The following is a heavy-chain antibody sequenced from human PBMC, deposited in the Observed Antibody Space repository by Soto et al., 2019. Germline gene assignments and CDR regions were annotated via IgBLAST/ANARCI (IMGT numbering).Heavy chain of an antibody. CDR1: AGSITPFY. J-gene: IGHJ4*02. CDR3: AAVGGVAARTFDY. Sequence: SETLSLTWTVSAGSITPFYWSCVRQPPGKGLEWIGYLYYSGNTNYNPSLKSRVTISVDASKNHVSLRLTSVTAADTAVYYCAAVGGVAARTFDYWGQGTVVTVSS. V-gene: IGHV4-59*01. CDR2: LYYSGNT. D-gene: IGHD2-15*01.